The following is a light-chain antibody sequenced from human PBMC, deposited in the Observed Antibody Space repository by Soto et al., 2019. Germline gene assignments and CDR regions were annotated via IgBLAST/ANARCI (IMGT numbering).Light chain of an antibody. V-gene: IGKV3-15*01. J-gene: IGKJ1*01. CDR3: QQYSNWPPWT. Sequence: ELVMTQSPATLSVSPGQRVTLSCRASQSVGSNLAWYQQKPGQAPRLLISGASTRATGVRARFSGSGSGTEFTLTISSLQSEDFAVYYCQQYSNWPPWTFGQGTKVDIK. CDR1: QSVGSN. CDR2: GAS.